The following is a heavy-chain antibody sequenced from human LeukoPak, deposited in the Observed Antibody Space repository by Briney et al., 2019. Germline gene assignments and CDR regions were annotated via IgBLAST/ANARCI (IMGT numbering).Heavy chain of an antibody. Sequence: GGSLRLSCAASGFTFSSYWMHWVRQAPGKGLVWVSRINSDGSSTSYADSVKGRFTISRDNSKNTLYLQVNSLRAEDTAVYYCAKGYGLRLVNNWFDPWGQGTLVTVSS. V-gene: IGHV3-74*01. CDR3: AKGYGLRLVNNWFDP. CDR1: GFTFSSYW. J-gene: IGHJ5*02. D-gene: IGHD6-19*01. CDR2: INSDGSST.